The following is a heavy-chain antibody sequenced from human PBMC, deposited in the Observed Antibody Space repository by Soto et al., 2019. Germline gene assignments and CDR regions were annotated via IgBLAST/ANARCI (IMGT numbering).Heavy chain of an antibody. V-gene: IGHV4-28*01. CDR3: ARREIQGPIDY. J-gene: IGHJ4*02. CDR2: IYYSGTT. CDR1: GYSISSSNW. D-gene: IGHD1-26*01. Sequence: QVQLQESRPGLVKPSDTLSLTCAVSGYSISSSNWWGWIRQPPGKGLEWIGYIYYSGTTYYNPSLKSRVTMSVDTSKSQFSLKLTSVTAVDTAVYYCARREIQGPIDYWGQGTLVTVSS.